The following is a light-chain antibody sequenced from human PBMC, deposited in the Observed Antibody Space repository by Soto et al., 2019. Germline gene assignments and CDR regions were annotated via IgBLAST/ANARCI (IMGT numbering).Light chain of an antibody. Sequence: EIVLTQSPGTLSLSPGERATLSCRASQSVSSSYLAWYQQKPGQAPRLLIHGASSRATGIPDRFSGSGSGTEFTLTIRRLEHEDFEVYYCQQYGSSPVTLRQGTKADIK. J-gene: IGKJ1*01. CDR2: GAS. CDR3: QQYGSSPVT. CDR1: QSVSSSY. V-gene: IGKV3-20*01.